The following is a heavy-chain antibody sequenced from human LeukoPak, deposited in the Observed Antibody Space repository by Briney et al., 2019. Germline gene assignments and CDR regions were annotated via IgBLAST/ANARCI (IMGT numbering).Heavy chain of an antibody. CDR2: ICYSGST. D-gene: IGHD4-23*01. J-gene: IGHJ4*02. Sequence: SETLSLTCTVSGYSISSGYYWGWIRQPPGKGLEWIGSICYSGSTYYNPSLKSRVTISVDTSKNQFSLKLSSVTAADTAVYYCARLRPTVAVDYWGQGTLVTVSS. CDR3: ARLRPTVAVDY. V-gene: IGHV4-38-2*02. CDR1: GYSISSGYY.